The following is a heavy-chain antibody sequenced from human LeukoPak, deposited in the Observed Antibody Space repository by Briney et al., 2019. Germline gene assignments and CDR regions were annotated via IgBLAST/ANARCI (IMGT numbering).Heavy chain of an antibody. CDR2: INPNSGGT. D-gene: IGHD2-2*01. CDR3: ARPGYCSSTSCFDY. CDR1: GYTFTGYY. V-gene: IGHV1-2*02. Sequence: ASVKVSCKASGYTFTGYYMHWVRQAPGQGLEWMGWINPNSGGTNYAQNFQGRVTMTRDTSISTAYTELSRLRSDDTAVYYCARPGYCSSTSCFDYWGQGTLVTVSS. J-gene: IGHJ4*02.